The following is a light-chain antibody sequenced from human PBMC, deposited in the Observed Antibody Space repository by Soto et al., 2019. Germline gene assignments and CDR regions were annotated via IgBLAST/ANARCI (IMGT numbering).Light chain of an antibody. CDR3: NSYGSTSTRYV. J-gene: IGLJ1*01. CDR1: SSDVGGYNY. Sequence: QSVLTQPASVSGSPGQSITISCTGTSSDVGGYNYVSWYQQHPGKAPKLMIYEVSNRPSGVSNRFSGSKSGNTASLTISGLQAEDEADYFCNSYGSTSTRYVFGTGTKVT. V-gene: IGLV2-14*01. CDR2: EVS.